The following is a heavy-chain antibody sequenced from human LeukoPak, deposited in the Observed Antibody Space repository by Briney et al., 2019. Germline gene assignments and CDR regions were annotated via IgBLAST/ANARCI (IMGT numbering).Heavy chain of an antibody. CDR3: ARDGDSGSYLRGLDV. CDR1: GFTFSSYS. J-gene: IGHJ6*04. Sequence: GGSLRLSCAVSGFTFSSYSMNWVRDAPGKGLEWVSSISSSSRYIYYADSVTGRFTTSRDNAKNSLYLQMTSLRAEDTAVCYCARDGDSGSYLRGLDVWGKGTTVTVSS. CDR2: ISSSSRYI. D-gene: IGHD1-26*01. V-gene: IGHV3-21*01.